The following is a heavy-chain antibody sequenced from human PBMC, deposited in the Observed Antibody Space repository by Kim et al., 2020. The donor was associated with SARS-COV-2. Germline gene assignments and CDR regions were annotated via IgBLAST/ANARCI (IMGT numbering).Heavy chain of an antibody. D-gene: IGHD3-22*01. Sequence: SETLSLTCTVSGGSISSYYWSWIRQPPGKGLEWIGYIYYSGSTNYNPSLKSRVTISVDTSKNQFSLKLSSVTAADTAVYYCARGYYDSSGYYPHFDYWGQGTLVTVSS. CDR3: ARGYYDSSGYYPHFDY. J-gene: IGHJ4*02. CDR2: IYYSGST. V-gene: IGHV4-59*01. CDR1: GGSISSYY.